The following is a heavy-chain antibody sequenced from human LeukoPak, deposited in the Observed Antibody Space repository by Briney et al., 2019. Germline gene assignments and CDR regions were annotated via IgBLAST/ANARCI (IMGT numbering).Heavy chain of an antibody. D-gene: IGHD3-22*01. CDR1: GYTFTSYG. J-gene: IGHJ6*02. Sequence: GASVKVSCKASGYTFTSYGISWVRQAPGQGLEWMGWISAYNGNTNYAQKLQGRVTMTTDTSTSTAYMELRSLRSDDTAVYYCARVYYYDSSGYSRYFYYYGMDVWGQGTTVTVSS. CDR2: ISAYNGNT. V-gene: IGHV1-18*01. CDR3: ARVYYYDSSGYSRYFYYYGMDV.